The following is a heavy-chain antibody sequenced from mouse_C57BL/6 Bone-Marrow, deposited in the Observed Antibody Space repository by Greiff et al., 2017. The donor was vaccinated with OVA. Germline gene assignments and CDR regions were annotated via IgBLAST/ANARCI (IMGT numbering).Heavy chain of an antibody. V-gene: IGHV1-39*01. D-gene: IGHD2-4*01. Sequence: VQLQQSGPELVKPGASVKISCKASGYSFTDYNMHWVKQSNGKSLEWIGVINPNYGTTSYNQKFKGKATLTVDQSSNTAYLQLSSLTSEDTAVYYCTTGLRQGGDYAMDYWGQGTSVTVSS. CDR3: TTGLRQGGDYAMDY. CDR2: INPNYGTT. J-gene: IGHJ4*01. CDR1: GYSFTDYN.